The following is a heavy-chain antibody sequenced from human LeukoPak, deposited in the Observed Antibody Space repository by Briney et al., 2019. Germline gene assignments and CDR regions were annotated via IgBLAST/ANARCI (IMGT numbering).Heavy chain of an antibody. CDR3: ARDTIAAAGNR. CDR1: GGSFSGFY. V-gene: IGHV4-34*09. D-gene: IGHD6-13*01. J-gene: IGHJ4*02. Sequence: SETLSLTCAVYGGSFSGFYWSWIRQPPGKGLEWIGYIYYSGSTYYNPSLKSRVTISVGTSKNQFSLKLSSVTAADTAVYYCARDTIAAAGNRWGQGTLVTVSS. CDR2: IYYSGST.